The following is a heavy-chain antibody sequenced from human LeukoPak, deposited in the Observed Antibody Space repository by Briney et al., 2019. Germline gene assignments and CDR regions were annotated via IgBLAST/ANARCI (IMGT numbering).Heavy chain of an antibody. CDR1: GFTFSSYA. Sequence: EGSLRLSCAASGFTFSSYAMSWVRQAPGKGLEWVANIKQDGSEKYYVDSVKGRFTISRDNAKNSLYLQMNSLRAEDTAVYYCAREGSGSYSNAFDIWGQGTMVTVSS. CDR2: IKQDGSEK. D-gene: IGHD1-26*01. CDR3: AREGSGSYSNAFDI. J-gene: IGHJ3*02. V-gene: IGHV3-7*01.